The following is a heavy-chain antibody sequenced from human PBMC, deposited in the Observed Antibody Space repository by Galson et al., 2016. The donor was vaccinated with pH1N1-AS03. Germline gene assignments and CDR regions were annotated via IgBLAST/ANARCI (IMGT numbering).Heavy chain of an antibody. Sequence: LRLSCAASGFTFSRNWMTWVRQAPGKGLEWVANIKYDGSETYYVESVKGRFTISRDNAKNSLFLQMNSLRAEDTAVYYCARDGYRYAMDVLGQGTTVTVSS. J-gene: IGHJ6*02. CDR2: IKYDGSET. CDR3: ARDGYRYAMDV. CDR1: GFTFSRNW. V-gene: IGHV3-7*03. D-gene: IGHD3-16*02.